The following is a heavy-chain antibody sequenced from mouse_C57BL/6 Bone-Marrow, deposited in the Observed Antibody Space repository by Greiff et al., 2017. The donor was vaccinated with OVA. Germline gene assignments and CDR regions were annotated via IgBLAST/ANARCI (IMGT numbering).Heavy chain of an antibody. J-gene: IGHJ4*01. CDR3: ASPYYYGSTYAMDY. D-gene: IGHD1-1*01. CDR2: IWTGGGT. CDR1: GFSLTSYA. V-gene: IGHV2-9-1*01. Sequence: VQVVESGPGLVAPSQSLSITCTVSGFSLTSYAISWVRQPPGKGLEWLGVIWTGGGTNYNSALKSRLSISKDNSKSQVFLKMNSLQTDDTARYYCASPYYYGSTYAMDYWGQGTSVTVSS.